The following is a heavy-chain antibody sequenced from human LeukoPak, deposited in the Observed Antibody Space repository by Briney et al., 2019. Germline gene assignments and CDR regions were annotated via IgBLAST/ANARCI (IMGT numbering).Heavy chain of an antibody. J-gene: IGHJ6*02. CDR2: ISYDGSNK. Sequence: PGGSLTLSCAASGFTFSSYAMRWVRQAPGKGLEWVAVISYDGSNKYYADSVKGRFTISRDNSKNTLYLQMHSLRAEDTAVYYCARDMVPSPPRYCYGSGSYYLGYYYGMDVWGQGTTVTVSS. V-gene: IGHV3-30-3*01. CDR1: GFTFSSYA. CDR3: ARDMVPSPPRYCYGSGSYYLGYYYGMDV. D-gene: IGHD3-10*01.